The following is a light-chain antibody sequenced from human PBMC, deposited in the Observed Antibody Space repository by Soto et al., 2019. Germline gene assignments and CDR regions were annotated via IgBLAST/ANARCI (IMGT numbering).Light chain of an antibody. CDR3: HQYDSWT. V-gene: IGKV3-20*01. Sequence: EIVLTQSPGTLSLSPGERATLSCRASQTVSSARLAWFQQKPGQAPRLLIYDASNRATGIPARFSGSGSGTDFTLTISRLEPEDFAVYYCHQYDSWTFGQGTKVDIK. J-gene: IGKJ1*01. CDR2: DAS. CDR1: QTVSSAR.